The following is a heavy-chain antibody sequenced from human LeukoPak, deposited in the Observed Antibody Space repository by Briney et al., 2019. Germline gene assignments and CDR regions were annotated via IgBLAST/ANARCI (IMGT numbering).Heavy chain of an antibody. CDR2: INPSGGST. CDR3: ARDHEWELMEDY. V-gene: IGHV1-46*01. CDR1: GYTFTSYY. Sequence: ASVKVSCKASGYTFTSYYMHWVRQAPGQGLEWMGIINPSGGSTSYAQKFQGRVTMTRDTSTSTAYMELSSLRSEDTAVYYCARDHEWELMEDYWGQGTLVTVSS. D-gene: IGHD1-26*01. J-gene: IGHJ4*02.